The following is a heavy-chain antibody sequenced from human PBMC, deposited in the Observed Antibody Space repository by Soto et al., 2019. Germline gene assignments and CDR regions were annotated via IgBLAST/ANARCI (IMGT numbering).Heavy chain of an antibody. Sequence: PSETLSLTCTVSGGSISSYYWSWIRQPPGKGLEWIGYIYYSGSTNYNPSLKSRVTISVDTSKNQFSLKLSSVTAADTAVYYCARDLLRAARPTDYYYYYGMDVWGQGTTVTASS. J-gene: IGHJ6*02. CDR1: GGSISSYY. CDR2: IYYSGST. V-gene: IGHV4-59*01. CDR3: ARDLLRAARPTDYYYYYGMDV. D-gene: IGHD6-6*01.